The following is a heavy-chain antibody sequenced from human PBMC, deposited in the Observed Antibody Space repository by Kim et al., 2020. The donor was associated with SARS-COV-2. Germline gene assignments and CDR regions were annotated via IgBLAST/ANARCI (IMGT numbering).Heavy chain of an antibody. D-gene: IGHD3-10*01. Sequence: GGSLRLSCAASTFTFSSYEMNWVRQAPGKGLEWVSYIHSSGGHIHYADSVRGRFTISRDNAKNSLYLQMNSLRAEDTAVYYCAREAAASGNYRDAFDIWGQGTMVTVSS. CDR3: AREAAASGNYRDAFDI. V-gene: IGHV3-48*03. J-gene: IGHJ3*02. CDR1: TFTFSSYE. CDR2: IHSSGGHI.